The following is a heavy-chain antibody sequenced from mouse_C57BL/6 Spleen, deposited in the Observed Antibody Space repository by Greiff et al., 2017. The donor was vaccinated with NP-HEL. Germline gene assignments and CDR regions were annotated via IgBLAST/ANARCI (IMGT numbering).Heavy chain of an antibody. D-gene: IGHD2-5*01. J-gene: IGHJ3*01. CDR3: ARGDSNPAWFAY. V-gene: IGHV1-53*01. CDR1: GYTFTSYW. Sequence: VQLHQSGTELVKPGASVKLSCKASGYTFTSYWMHWVKQRSGQGLEWIGNINPSNGGTNYNEKFKSKATLTVDKSSSTAYMQLSSLTSEDSAVYYCARGDSNPAWFAYWGQGTLVTVSA. CDR2: INPSNGGT.